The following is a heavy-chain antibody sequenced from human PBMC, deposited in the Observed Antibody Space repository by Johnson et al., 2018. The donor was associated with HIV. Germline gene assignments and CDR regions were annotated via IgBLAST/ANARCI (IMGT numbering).Heavy chain of an antibody. CDR2: IYSGGST. Sequence: VQLVESGGGLVQSGGSLRLSCGASGFSVSNTYMNWVRQAPGKGLEWVSVIYSGGSTYYADSVRGRFTISRDNSKNTLYLQMSSLGAEDTAMYYCARDGEPQQLPLGDAFVFGAQGKMATSSS. CDR1: GFSVSNTY. D-gene: IGHD6-13*01. V-gene: IGHV3-66*01. J-gene: IGHJ3*01. CDR3: ARDGEPQQLPLGDAFVF.